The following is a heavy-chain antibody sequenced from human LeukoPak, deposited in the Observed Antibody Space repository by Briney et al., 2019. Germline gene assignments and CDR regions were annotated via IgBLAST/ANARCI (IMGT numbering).Heavy chain of an antibody. D-gene: IGHD2-2*01. CDR3: ARDPGHFCSSTSCYAFDP. CDR1: GFTLSTYN. V-gene: IGHV3-21*01. J-gene: IGHJ5*02. CDR2: ISSSSSYI. Sequence: GGSLRLSCAASGFTLSTYNMNWVRQAPGKGLEWVSSISSSSSYIYYADSVKGRFTISRDNAKNSLYLQMNSLRAEDTAVYYCARDPGHFCSSTSCYAFDPWGQGTLVTVSS.